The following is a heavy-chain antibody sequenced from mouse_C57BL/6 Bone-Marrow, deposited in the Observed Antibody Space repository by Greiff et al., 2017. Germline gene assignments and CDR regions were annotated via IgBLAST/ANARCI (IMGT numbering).Heavy chain of an antibody. V-gene: IGHV14-4*01. CDR1: GFNIKDDY. CDR2: IDPENGDP. CDR3: TPFYYGNYGYAMDS. D-gene: IGHD2-1*01. J-gene: IGHJ4*01. Sequence: EVQLQQSGAELVRPGASVKLSCTASGFNIKDDYMHWVKQRPEQGLEWIGWIDPENGDPEYASKFPGQATITADTSSNTAYLQLSSLTSEDTAVYYCTPFYYGNYGYAMDSWGQGTSVTVSS.